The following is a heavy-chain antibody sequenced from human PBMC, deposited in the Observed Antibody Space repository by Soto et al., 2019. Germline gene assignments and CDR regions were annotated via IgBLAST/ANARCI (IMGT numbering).Heavy chain of an antibody. V-gene: IGHV1-2*04. CDR2: INPNSGGT. D-gene: IGHD5-18*01. CDR3: ARSGTAMVSAFDI. CDR1: RYTFTGYY. J-gene: IGHJ3*02. Sequence: ASVKVSCKASRYTFTGYYMHWVRQAPGQGLEWMGWINPNSGGTNYAQKFQGWVTMTRDTSISTAYMELSRLRSDDTAVYYCARSGTAMVSAFDIWGQGTMVTVSS.